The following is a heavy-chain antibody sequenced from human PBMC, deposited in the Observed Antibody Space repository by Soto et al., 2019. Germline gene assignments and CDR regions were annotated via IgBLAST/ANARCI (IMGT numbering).Heavy chain of an antibody. Sequence: GGSLRLSCAASGFTFSSYSVNWVRQAPGKGLEWVSSISSSSSYIYYADSVKGRFTISRDNAKNSLYLQMNSLRAEDTAVYYCARDFSPRIVVAHDFDYWGQGTLVTVSS. CDR2: ISSSSSYI. CDR3: ARDFSPRIVVAHDFDY. CDR1: GFTFSSYS. V-gene: IGHV3-21*01. D-gene: IGHD1-26*01. J-gene: IGHJ4*02.